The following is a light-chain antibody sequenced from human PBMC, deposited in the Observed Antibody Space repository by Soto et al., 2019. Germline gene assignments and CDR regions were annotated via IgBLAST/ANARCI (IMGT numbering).Light chain of an antibody. V-gene: IGKV1-39*01. CDR1: QRIGTF. Sequence: IQVTQSPSSLSASVGDSVTITCRTSQRIGTFLNWYQQRQGRAPNLLISSASTLQSGVPSRFNAGGSGTDFTLTITSLQPEDSATYYCQLSYNAWTFGQGTRLEIK. CDR3: QLSYNAWT. CDR2: SAS. J-gene: IGKJ5*01.